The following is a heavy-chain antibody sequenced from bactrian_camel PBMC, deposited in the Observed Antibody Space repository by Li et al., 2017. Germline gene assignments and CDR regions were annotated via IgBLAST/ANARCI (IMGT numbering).Heavy chain of an antibody. V-gene: IGHV3S28*01. CDR1: GYPISKYC. J-gene: IGHJ4*01. CDR2: IYTVTGST. D-gene: IGHD5*01. Sequence: QLVESGGGSVQAGGSLTLSCEVSGYPISKYCMGWFRQAPRKQREGIAAIYTVTGSTAYADSVKGRFTISHDTAKNTLYLQMNNLKPEDTARYFCTADWGSRSDGHCYGDTGQGTQVTVS.